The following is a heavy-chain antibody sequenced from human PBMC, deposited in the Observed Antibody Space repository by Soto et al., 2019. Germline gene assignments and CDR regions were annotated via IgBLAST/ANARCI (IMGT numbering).Heavy chain of an antibody. D-gene: IGHD3-3*01. Sequence: ASVKISCKASGYTFTSYAMNWVRQAPGQGLEWMGWINTNTGNPTYAQGFTGRFVFSLDTSVSTAYLHISSLKAEDTAVYYCAQVDFWSGYDAFDIWGQGTMVTVSS. V-gene: IGHV7-4-1*02. CDR1: GYTFTSYA. CDR2: INTNTGNP. J-gene: IGHJ3*02. CDR3: AQVDFWSGYDAFDI.